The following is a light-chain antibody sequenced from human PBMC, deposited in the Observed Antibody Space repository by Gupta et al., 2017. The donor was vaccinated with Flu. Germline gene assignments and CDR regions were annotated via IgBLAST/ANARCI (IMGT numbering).Light chain of an antibody. CDR1: SSNIGAGYD. CDR3: LSYDSSLSGWV. Sequence: QSVLTQPPSVSGAPGQRVTISCAGSSSNIGAGYDVHWYQQLPGTAPKLLIYDNTNRPSGVPDRFSGSKSGTSASLAITGLQAEDEADYYCLSYDSSLSGWVFGGGTELTVL. V-gene: IGLV1-40*01. J-gene: IGLJ3*02. CDR2: DNT.